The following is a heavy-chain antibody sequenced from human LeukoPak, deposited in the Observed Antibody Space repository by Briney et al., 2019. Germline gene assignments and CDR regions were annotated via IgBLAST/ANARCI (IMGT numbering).Heavy chain of an antibody. CDR1: GFTFTTYW. V-gene: IGHV3-21*01. J-gene: IGHJ5*02. D-gene: IGHD3-10*01. Sequence: GESLRLSCAACGFTFTTYWMSWVRQAPGKGLEWVSSISSSSSYIYYADSVKGRFTISRDNAKNSLYLQMNSLRAEDTAVYYCARDGATYYYGSGRRNWFDPWGQGTLVTVSS. CDR3: ARDGATYYYGSGRRNWFDP. CDR2: ISSSSSYI.